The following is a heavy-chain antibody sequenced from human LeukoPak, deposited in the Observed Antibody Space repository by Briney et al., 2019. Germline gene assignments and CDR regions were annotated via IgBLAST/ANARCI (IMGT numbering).Heavy chain of an antibody. CDR1: GFTFRSYA. Sequence: GGSLRLSCAASGFTFRSYAMSWVRQAPGKGLEWVSVISGSGGYADSVKGRFTISRDNSKNTLYLEMNSLRAEDTAVYYCAKGMGYYDSGSHFYGMHVWGQGTTVTVSS. V-gene: IGHV3-23*01. J-gene: IGHJ6*02. D-gene: IGHD3-10*01. CDR2: ISGSGG. CDR3: AKGMGYYDSGSHFYGMHV.